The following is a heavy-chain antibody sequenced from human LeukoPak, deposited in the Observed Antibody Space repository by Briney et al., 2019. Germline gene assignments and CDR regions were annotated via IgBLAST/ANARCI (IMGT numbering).Heavy chain of an antibody. CDR1: GFTSINNE. CDR2: ISSSGTTI. Sequence: GGAPRLPCAASGFTSINNELKCGRQAPGEGLVWVSYISSSGTTIYYAERRFTISRDNAKNSLYLLMNSLRAEDTAIYYCARGYCSGGSCYGGDYWSQGTLVTVSS. D-gene: IGHD2-15*01. J-gene: IGHJ4*02. CDR3: ARGYCSGGSCYGGDY. V-gene: IGHV3-48*03.